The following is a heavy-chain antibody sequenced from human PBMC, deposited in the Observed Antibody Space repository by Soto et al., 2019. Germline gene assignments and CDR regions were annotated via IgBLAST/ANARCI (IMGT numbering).Heavy chain of an antibody. V-gene: IGHV4-39*01. CDR3: ARSSLYYDILTGYNVGAFDI. Sequence: QLQLQESGPGLVKPSETLSLTCTVSGGSISSSSYYWGWIRQPPGKGLEWIGSIYYSGSTYYNPSLKSRVTISVDTSKNQFSLKLSSVTAADTAVYYCARSSLYYDILTGYNVGAFDIWGQGTMVTVSS. CDR1: GGSISSSSYY. J-gene: IGHJ3*02. CDR2: IYYSGST. D-gene: IGHD3-9*01.